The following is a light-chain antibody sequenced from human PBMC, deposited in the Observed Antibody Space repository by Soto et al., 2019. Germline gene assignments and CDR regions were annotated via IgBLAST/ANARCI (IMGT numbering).Light chain of an antibody. CDR1: QSVSRN. CDR2: VAS. CDR3: QQYNNWPRT. Sequence: EIVLTQFPATLSVSPGERATLSCRASQSVSRNIAWYQQKPGQAPRLLIYVASTRATGVPARFSGGGSGTEFTLTISSLQSEDFAVYYCQQYNNWPRTFGQGTKVEIK. J-gene: IGKJ1*01. V-gene: IGKV3D-15*01.